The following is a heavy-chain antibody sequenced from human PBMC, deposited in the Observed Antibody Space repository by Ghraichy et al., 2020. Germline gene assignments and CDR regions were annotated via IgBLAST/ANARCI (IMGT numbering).Heavy chain of an antibody. D-gene: IGHD6-19*01. CDR1: GFTFDDYA. V-gene: IGHV3-9*01. J-gene: IGHJ5*02. CDR3: AKGNGWYPEWFDP. Sequence: GGSRRLSCAASGFTFDDYAMHWVRQAPGKGLEWVSGISWNSGSIGYADSVKGRFTISRDNAKNSLYLQMNSLRAEDTALYYCAKGNGWYPEWFDPWGQGTLVTVSS. CDR2: ISWNSGSI.